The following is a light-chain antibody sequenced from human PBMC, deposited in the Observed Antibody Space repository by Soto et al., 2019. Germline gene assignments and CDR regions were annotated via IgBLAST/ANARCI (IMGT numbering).Light chain of an antibody. V-gene: IGLV1-51*01. CDR2: DDN. CDR3: GSWDSSPSAYV. J-gene: IGLJ1*01. CDR1: SSNIGGNS. Sequence: QSVLTQPPSVSAAPGQKVTISCSGSSSNIGGNSVSWYQQLPGTAPKLLIYDDNKRPSGIPDRFSGSKSGTSATLGITGFQTEDEADYYCGSWDSSPSAYVFGTGTKVTVL.